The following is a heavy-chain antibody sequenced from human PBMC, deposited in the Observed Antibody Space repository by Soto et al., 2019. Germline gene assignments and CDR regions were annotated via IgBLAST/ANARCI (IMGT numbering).Heavy chain of an antibody. V-gene: IGHV1-3*01. CDR2: INAGNGNT. CDR3: ASATMFKDAFYI. Sequence: ASVKVSCKASGYTFTSYAMHWVRQAPGQRLEWMGWINAGNGNTKYSQKLQGRVTITRDTSASTAYMEMSSLRSEDTAVYYCASATMFKDAFYIWGQGKMFTVSS. J-gene: IGHJ3*02. CDR1: GYTFTSYA. D-gene: IGHD3-10*02.